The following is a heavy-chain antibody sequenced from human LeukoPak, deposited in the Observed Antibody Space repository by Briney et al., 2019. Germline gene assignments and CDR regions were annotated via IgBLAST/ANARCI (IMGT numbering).Heavy chain of an antibody. CDR3: ARAHYDDSSGYFGDYYYYMDV. D-gene: IGHD3-22*01. CDR2: ISAYNGNT. J-gene: IGHJ6*03. V-gene: IGHV1-18*01. CDR1: GYTFTSYG. Sequence: ASVKVSCKASGYTFTSYGISWVRQAPGQGREGMGWISAYNGNTNYAQKFQGRVTMTRDTSISTAYMELSRLRSDDTAAYYCARAHYDDSSGYFGDYYYYMDVWGKGTTVTVSS.